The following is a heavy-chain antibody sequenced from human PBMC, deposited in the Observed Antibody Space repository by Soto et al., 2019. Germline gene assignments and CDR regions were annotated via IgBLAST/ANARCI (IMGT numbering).Heavy chain of an antibody. V-gene: IGHV4-34*01. CDR2: INHSGST. CDR3: ASLPGIAVAGTRGDSY. D-gene: IGHD6-19*01. CDR1: GGSFSGYY. Sequence: SETLSLTCAVYGGSFSGYYWSWIRQPPGKGLEWIGEINHSGSTNYNPSLKSRVTISVDTSKNQFSLKLSSVTAADTAVYYCASLPGIAVAGTRGDSYWGQGTLVTVSS. J-gene: IGHJ4*02.